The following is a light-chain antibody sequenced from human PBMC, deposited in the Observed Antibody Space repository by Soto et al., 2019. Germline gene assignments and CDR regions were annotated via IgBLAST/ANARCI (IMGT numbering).Light chain of an antibody. J-gene: IGKJ4*01. CDR2: FAS. CDR1: QSVSNN. V-gene: IGKV3-15*01. CDR3: QQHNKWPLT. Sequence: EIVMTQSPATLSVSPGERATLSCRASQSVSNNLSWYQQKPGQAPRLLIYFASTRATGIPARFSGSVSGTEFTLTISTLHSEYFAVYYCQQHNKWPLTFGGGTKVETK.